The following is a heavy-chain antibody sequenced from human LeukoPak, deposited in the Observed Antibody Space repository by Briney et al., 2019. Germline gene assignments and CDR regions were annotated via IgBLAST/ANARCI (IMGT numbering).Heavy chain of an antibody. CDR1: GFTFSSYW. Sequence: GRSLRLSCAASGFTFSSYWMSWVRQAPGKGLEWVANIKQDGSEKYYVDSVKGRFTISRDNAKNSLYLQMNSLRAEDTAVYYCARDFLGYYDSSPLGDIWGQGTMVTVSS. J-gene: IGHJ3*02. V-gene: IGHV3-7*01. D-gene: IGHD3-22*01. CDR2: IKQDGSEK. CDR3: ARDFLGYYDSSPLGDI.